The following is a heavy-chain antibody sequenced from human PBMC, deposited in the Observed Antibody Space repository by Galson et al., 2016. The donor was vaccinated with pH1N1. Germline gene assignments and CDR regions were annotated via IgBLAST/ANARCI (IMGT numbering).Heavy chain of an antibody. Sequence: SLRLSCAASGFTFINYAMSWVRQAPGKGLEWVSTISGTGDPTYYADSVKGRFTISRDNSNNTVYLRMNSLRVEDMAVYYCAKDLGRYSEIDYWGQGTLVTVSS. CDR1: GFTFINYA. D-gene: IGHD1-26*01. CDR3: AKDLGRYSEIDY. J-gene: IGHJ4*02. V-gene: IGHV3-23*01. CDR2: ISGTGDPT.